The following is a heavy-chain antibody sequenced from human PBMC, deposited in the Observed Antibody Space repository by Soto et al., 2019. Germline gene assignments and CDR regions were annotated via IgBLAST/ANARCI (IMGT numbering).Heavy chain of an antibody. CDR2: IPQDGSDG. Sequence: PVGSLRLSCEVSGSTLSMYSMTWVRQAPGKGLEWVAKIPQDGSDGHYLDSVKGRFTISRDNAKNSVYLQMNSLRADDTAVYYCARDHLILPAHDFFYGSDVWGQGAKVTVSS. V-gene: IGHV3-7*03. D-gene: IGHD2-21*02. CDR3: ARDHLILPAHDFFYGSDV. CDR1: GSTLSMYS. J-gene: IGHJ6*02.